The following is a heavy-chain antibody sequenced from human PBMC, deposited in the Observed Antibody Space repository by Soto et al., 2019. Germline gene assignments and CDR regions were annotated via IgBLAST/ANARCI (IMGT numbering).Heavy chain of an antibody. Sequence: SETLSLTCTVSGGSVSSGSYYWSWIRQPPGKGLEWIGYIYYSGSTNYNPSLKSRVTISVDTPKNQFSLKLSSVTAADTAVYYCARDLLVDSSSWYDYWGQGTLVTVSS. CDR2: IYYSGST. D-gene: IGHD6-13*01. V-gene: IGHV4-61*01. CDR1: GGSVSSGSYY. J-gene: IGHJ4*02. CDR3: ARDLLVDSSSWYDY.